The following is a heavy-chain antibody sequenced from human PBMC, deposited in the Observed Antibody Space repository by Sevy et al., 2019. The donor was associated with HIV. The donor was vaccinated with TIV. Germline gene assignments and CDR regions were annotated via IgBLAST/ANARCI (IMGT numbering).Heavy chain of an antibody. CDR1: GFTFSNHA. CDR2: IRYDGSNE. V-gene: IGHV3-30*02. D-gene: IGHD2-8*02. Sequence: GGSLRLSCAASGFTFSNHAMHWVRQAPGKGLEWVAFIRYDGSNEYDADSVKGRFTISRDNSKNTLYLQMNSLRPEDTAVYYCAKDRKVLLVVYAIPFDVFDIWGQGTMVTVSS. J-gene: IGHJ3*02. CDR3: AKDRKVLLVVYAIPFDVFDI.